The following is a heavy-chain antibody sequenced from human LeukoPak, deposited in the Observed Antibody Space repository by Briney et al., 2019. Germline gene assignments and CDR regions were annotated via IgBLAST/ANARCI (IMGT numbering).Heavy chain of an antibody. D-gene: IGHD2-2*01. V-gene: IGHV3-48*01. Sequence: GGSLRLSCAASGFTFSSYSMNWVRQAPGKGLEWVSYIRSSSSTIYYADSVKGRFTISRDNAKNSLYLQMNSLRAEDTAVYYCARDLCSSTSCYAGWFDPWGQGTLVAVSS. CDR3: ARDLCSSTSCYAGWFDP. CDR2: IRSSSSTI. J-gene: IGHJ5*02. CDR1: GFTFSSYS.